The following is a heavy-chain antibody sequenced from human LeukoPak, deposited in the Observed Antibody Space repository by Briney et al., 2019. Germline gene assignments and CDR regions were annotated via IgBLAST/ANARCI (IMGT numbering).Heavy chain of an antibody. J-gene: IGHJ4*02. CDR3: ARHSNPQPSSNFGY. CDR1: GGSISSSSYY. D-gene: IGHD6-19*01. Sequence: PSETLSLTCTVSGGSISSSSYYWGWIRQPPGKGLEWIGSIYYSGSTYYNPSLKSRVTISVDTSKNQFSLKLSSVTAADTAVYYCARHSNPQPSSNFGYWGQGTLVTVSS. CDR2: IYYSGST. V-gene: IGHV4-39*01.